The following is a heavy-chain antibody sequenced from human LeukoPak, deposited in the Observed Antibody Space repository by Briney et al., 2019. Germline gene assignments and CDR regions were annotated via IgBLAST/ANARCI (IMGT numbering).Heavy chain of an antibody. CDR2: INLDGSVQ. CDR3: AREGGVADY. V-gene: IGHV3-7*01. CDR1: GFTLSSYW. Sequence: GGSPRLSCATSGFTLSSYWMTWVRQAPGQGLEWVANINLDGSVQWYADSVKSRFTVSRDNAKNSVYLQMNSLRAEDTAVYYCAREGGVADYWGQGTLVTVSS. D-gene: IGHD3-16*01. J-gene: IGHJ4*02.